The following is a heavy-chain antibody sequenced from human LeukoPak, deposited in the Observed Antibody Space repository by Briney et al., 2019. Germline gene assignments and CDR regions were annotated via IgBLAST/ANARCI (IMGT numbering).Heavy chain of an antibody. CDR1: GGSISSYY. CDR3: ARGNVVIPAARNWFGP. D-gene: IGHD2-2*01. J-gene: IGHJ5*02. V-gene: IGHV4-59*12. Sequence: SETLSLTCTVSGGSISSYYWSWIRQPPGKGLEWIGYIYYSGSTNYNPSLKSRVTISVDTSKKQFSLKLSSVTAADTAVYYCARGNVVIPAARNWFGPWGQGTLVTVSS. CDR2: IYYSGST.